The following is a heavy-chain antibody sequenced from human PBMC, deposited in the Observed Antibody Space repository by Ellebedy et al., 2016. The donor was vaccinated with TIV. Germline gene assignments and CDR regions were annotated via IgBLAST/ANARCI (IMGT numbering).Heavy chain of an antibody. J-gene: IGHJ4*02. D-gene: IGHD3-22*01. V-gene: IGHV3-53*01. CDR1: GFTVSSNY. Sequence: GESLKISCAASGFTVSSNYMSWVRQAPGKGLEWVSVIYSGGSTYYADSVKGRFTISRDNSKNTLYLQMNSLRAEDTAVYYCARGLGGSTYYYDSSGYYPDYYFDYWGQGTLVTVSS. CDR3: ARGLGGSTYYYDSSGYYPDYYFDY. CDR2: IYSGGST.